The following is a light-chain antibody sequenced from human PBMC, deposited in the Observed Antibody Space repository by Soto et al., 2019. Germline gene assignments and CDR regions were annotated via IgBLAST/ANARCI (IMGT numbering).Light chain of an antibody. J-gene: IGKJ1*01. V-gene: IGKV3-15*01. CDR1: QSVSNN. CDR3: QQYSNWPPWT. CDR2: GAS. Sequence: EIVMTQSPATLSVSPGERATLSCRASQSVSNNLAWYQQKPGQAPRLLIYGASTRATSIPVRFSGSGSGTAFTLTISSLQSEDFAVYYCQQYSNWPPWTFGQGTKVEIK.